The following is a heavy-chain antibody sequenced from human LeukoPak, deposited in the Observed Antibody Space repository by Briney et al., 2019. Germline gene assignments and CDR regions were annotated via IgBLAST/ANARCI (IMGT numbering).Heavy chain of an antibody. CDR3: ARDSRYSDNSGYYYSHYYMDV. CDR2: IYNSGTT. V-gene: IGHV4-59*01. J-gene: IGHJ6*03. D-gene: IGHD3-22*01. CDR1: GGSISYYY. Sequence: PSETLSLTCTVSGGSISYYYWSWLRQPPGKRLEWIGYIYNSGTTRYNPSLMSRVTISVDTSKNQFSLNLRSVTAADTAVYYCARDSRYSDNSGYYYSHYYMDVWGKGTTVTVSS.